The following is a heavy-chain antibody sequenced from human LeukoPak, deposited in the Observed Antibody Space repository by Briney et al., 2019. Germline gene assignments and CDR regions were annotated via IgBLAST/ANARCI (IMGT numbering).Heavy chain of an antibody. D-gene: IGHD3-10*01. CDR1: GFTFSSYA. V-gene: IGHV3-30-3*01. CDR2: ISYDGSNK. CDR3: ARGAYYYGSGSYPDAFDI. J-gene: IGHJ3*02. Sequence: PGGSLRLSCATSGFTFSSYAMHWVRQAPGKGLEWVAVISYDGSNKYYADSVKGRFTISRDNSKNTLYLQMNSLRAEDTAVYYCARGAYYYGSGSYPDAFDIWGQGTMVTVSS.